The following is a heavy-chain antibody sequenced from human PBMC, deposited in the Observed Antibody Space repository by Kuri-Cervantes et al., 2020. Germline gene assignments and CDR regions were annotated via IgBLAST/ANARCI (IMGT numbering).Heavy chain of an antibody. D-gene: IGHD3-10*01. CDR1: GFTFSSYG. CDR3: AQGGFGERSFDY. Sequence: GGSLRLSCAASGFTFSSYGMHWVRQAPGKGLEWVSAISGSGGSTYYADSVKGRFTISRDNAKNSLSLQMNSLRAEDTALYYCAQGGFGERSFDYWGQGTLVTVSS. V-gene: IGHV3-23*01. J-gene: IGHJ4*02. CDR2: ISGSGGST.